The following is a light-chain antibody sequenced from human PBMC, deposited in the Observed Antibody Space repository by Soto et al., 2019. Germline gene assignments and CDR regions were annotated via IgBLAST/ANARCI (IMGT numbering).Light chain of an antibody. Sequence: EIVVTDSPGTLSFSAGESPTLSCGASQGIRNNYLAWYQQKPGQAPRHLIYGVPSRATGIPDMFSGSGSGTDFTLTISRLEPEDFAVYYCQHFGRSSWTFGQGTKVEIK. J-gene: IGKJ1*01. CDR2: GVP. CDR3: QHFGRSSWT. V-gene: IGKV3-20*01. CDR1: QGIRNNY.